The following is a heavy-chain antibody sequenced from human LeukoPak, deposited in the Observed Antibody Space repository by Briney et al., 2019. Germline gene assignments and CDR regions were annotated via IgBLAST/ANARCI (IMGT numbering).Heavy chain of an antibody. CDR1: GFTFSSYS. CDR2: ISSSSSTI. V-gene: IGHV3-48*01. CDR3: ARSYCSGGSCYLDY. D-gene: IGHD2-15*01. J-gene: IGHJ4*02. Sequence: PVRSLRLSCAASGFTFSSYSMNWVRQAPGKGLEWVSYISSSSSTIFYADSVKGRFTISRDNAKSSLYLQMNSLRAEDTAVYYCARSYCSGGSCYLDYWGQGTLVTVSS.